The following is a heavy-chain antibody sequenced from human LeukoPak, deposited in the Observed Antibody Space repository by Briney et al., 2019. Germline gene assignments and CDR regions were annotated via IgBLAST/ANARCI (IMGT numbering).Heavy chain of an antibody. CDR1: GGTFSSYA. Sequence: SVTVSCKASGGTFSSYAISWVRQAPGPGLEGVGGIIPIFGTANYAQKVPGRVTITADESTSTAYMELSSLRSEDTAVYYCARDTGGSGSYYDSPFDYWGQGTLVTVSS. CDR3: ARDTGGSGSYYDSPFDY. J-gene: IGHJ4*02. D-gene: IGHD3-10*01. V-gene: IGHV1-69*13. CDR2: IIPIFGTA.